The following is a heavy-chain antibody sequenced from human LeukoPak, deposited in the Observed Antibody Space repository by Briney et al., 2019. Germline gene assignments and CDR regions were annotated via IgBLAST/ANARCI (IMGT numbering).Heavy chain of an antibody. D-gene: IGHD1-26*01. Sequence: GGSLGLSCAASAFTFNTYWMHWVRQVPGRGLEWVSRINGDESSTNYADSVKGRFTISRDNAKDTLYLHMNSLTAEDTAVYYCARGAKWAYYFGYWGQGTLVTVSS. J-gene: IGHJ4*02. CDR3: ARGAKWAYYFGY. CDR1: AFTFNTYW. CDR2: INGDESST. V-gene: IGHV3-74*01.